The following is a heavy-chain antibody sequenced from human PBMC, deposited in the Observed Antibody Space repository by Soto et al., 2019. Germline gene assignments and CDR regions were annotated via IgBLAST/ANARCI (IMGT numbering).Heavy chain of an antibody. J-gene: IGHJ5*02. V-gene: IGHV6-1*01. D-gene: IGHD1-7*01. CDR2: TYYRSKWYN. CDR1: GDSVSSNSAA. CDR3: ARGGNWDSRPYNWFDP. Sequence: SQTLSLTCAISGDSVSSNSAAWNWIRQSPSRGLEWLGRTYYRSKWYNDYAVSVKSRITINPDTSKNQFSLQLNSVTPEDTAVYYCARGGNWDSRPYNWFDPWGQGTLVTVSS.